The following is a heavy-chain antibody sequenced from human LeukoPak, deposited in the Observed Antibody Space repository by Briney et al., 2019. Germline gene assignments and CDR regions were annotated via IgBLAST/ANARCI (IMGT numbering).Heavy chain of an antibody. CDR2: IHFGGTT. V-gene: IGHV4-4*07. J-gene: IGHJ6*02. Sequence: SETLSLTCTVSGGSISPYYWTWIRQSAGKGLEFMGRIHFGGTTNYNPSLMSRITLSVDTSKSQVSLKLSSVTAADTAVYYCARATTDRRWYTGNYYYYYGMDVWGQGTTVTVSS. D-gene: IGHD4-23*01. CDR3: ARATTDRRWYTGNYYYYYGMDV. CDR1: GGSISPYY.